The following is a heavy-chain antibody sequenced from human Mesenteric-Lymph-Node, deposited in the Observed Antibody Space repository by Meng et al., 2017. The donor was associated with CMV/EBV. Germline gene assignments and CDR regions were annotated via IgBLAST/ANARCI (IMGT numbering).Heavy chain of an antibody. CDR2: ISPNSGGT. V-gene: IGHV1-2*06. CDR3: ARGSGLLSTPDY. J-gene: IGHJ4*02. Sequence: CKASGYTFTDYYRHWVRQAPGQGLEWLGRISPNSGGTNYAQKFQGRVTMTRVTAFSTAYIELSSLTSDDTAVYYCARGSGLLSTPDYWGQGTLVTVSS. D-gene: IGHD4-23*01. CDR1: GYTFTDYY.